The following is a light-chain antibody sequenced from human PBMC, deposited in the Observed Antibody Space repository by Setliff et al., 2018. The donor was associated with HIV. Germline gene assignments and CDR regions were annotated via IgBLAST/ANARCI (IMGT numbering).Light chain of an antibody. Sequence: QSALTQPRSVSGSPGQSVTISCTGTTSDVGGYNFVSWYQHHPGKAPKLMIYDVIKRPSGVPDRFSGSKSGNTASLTISGLQAEDEADYYCSSYRSGNTLVFGTGTKVTVL. CDR3: SSYRSGNTLV. CDR2: DVI. V-gene: IGLV2-11*01. J-gene: IGLJ1*01. CDR1: TSDVGGYNF.